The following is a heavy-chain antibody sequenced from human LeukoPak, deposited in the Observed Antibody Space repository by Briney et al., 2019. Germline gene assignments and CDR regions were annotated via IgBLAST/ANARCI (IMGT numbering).Heavy chain of an antibody. Sequence: PSETLSLTCAVSGYSLSSGYYWGWIRPPPGKGLEWIGSIYHSGSTYYNPSLKSRVTISVDTSKNQFSLKLSSVTAADTAVYYCARDRDSSGWYNEFDYRGQGTLVTVSS. D-gene: IGHD6-19*01. CDR1: GYSLSSGYY. J-gene: IGHJ4*02. CDR3: ARDRDSSGWYNEFDY. CDR2: IYHSGST. V-gene: IGHV4-38-2*02.